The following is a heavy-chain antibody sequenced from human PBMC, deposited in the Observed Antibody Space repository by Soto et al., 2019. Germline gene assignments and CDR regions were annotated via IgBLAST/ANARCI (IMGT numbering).Heavy chain of an antibody. CDR1: GFTFSSFW. J-gene: IGHJ4*02. V-gene: IGHV3-7*01. CDR3: SRSLNS. CDR2: ISPDGSEK. Sequence: GGSLRLSCSASGFTFSSFWMDWVRQAPGKGLEWVANISPDGSEKHYVDSVKGRFTISRDNARNSLYLQMSSLTAEDSALYYCSRSLNSWGQGTRVTVSS.